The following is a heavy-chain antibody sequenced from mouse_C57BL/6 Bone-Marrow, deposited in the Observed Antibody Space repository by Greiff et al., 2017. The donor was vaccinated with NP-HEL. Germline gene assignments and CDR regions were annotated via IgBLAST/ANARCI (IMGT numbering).Heavy chain of an antibody. CDR1: GFTFPDYY. D-gene: IGHD4-1*01. CDR3: ARGSWEGY. CDR2: IDPEDGET. V-gene: IGHV14-2*01. J-gene: IGHJ2*01. Sequence: EVQLQQSGAELVKPGASVKLSCTASGFTFPDYYMHWVKQRTEQGLEWIGRIDPEDGETKYAPKFQGKATITADTSSNTAYLQLSSLTSEDTAVDDWARGSWEGYWGQGTTLTVSS.